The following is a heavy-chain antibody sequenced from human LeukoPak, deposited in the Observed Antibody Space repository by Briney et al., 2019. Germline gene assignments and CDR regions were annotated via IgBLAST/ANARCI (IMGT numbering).Heavy chain of an antibody. CDR1: GGSFSGYY. D-gene: IGHD5-24*01. Sequence: SETLSLTCAVYGGSFSGYYWSWIRQPPGKGLEWIGEINHSGSTNYNPSLKSRVTISVDTSKNQFSLKLSSVTAADTAVYYCASDTITTYFDYWGQGTLVTVSS. V-gene: IGHV4-34*01. CDR3: ASDTITTYFDY. CDR2: INHSGST. J-gene: IGHJ4*02.